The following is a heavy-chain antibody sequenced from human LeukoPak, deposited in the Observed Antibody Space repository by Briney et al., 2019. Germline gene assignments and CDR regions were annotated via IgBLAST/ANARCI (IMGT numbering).Heavy chain of an antibody. CDR2: ISIRGDTT. J-gene: IGHJ4*02. V-gene: IGHV3-23*01. CDR1: GFTFSTYA. D-gene: IGHD6-19*01. CDR3: TKDKGFNSGCHDY. Sequence: GGSLRLSCAASGFTFSTYAMSWVRQAPGKGLEGVSFISIRGDTTYYADSVKGRFTISRDNSKNTLYLQMNSLRTEDTAVYYCTKDKGFNSGCHDYWGQGTLVTVSS.